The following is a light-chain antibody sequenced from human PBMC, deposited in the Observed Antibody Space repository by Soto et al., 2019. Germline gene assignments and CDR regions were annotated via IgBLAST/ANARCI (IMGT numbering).Light chain of an antibody. V-gene: IGKV1-33*01. J-gene: IGKJ2*01. CDR1: QDITNF. Sequence: DIQMTQSPSSLSASVGDRVTITCQASQDITNFLNWYQQKPGKAPKLLIYDASSLETGVPSRFSGIGSGKDFSFTISSRQPEDIAAYYCLQFDDGPYIFGQGTKVAIK. CDR2: DAS. CDR3: LQFDDGPYI.